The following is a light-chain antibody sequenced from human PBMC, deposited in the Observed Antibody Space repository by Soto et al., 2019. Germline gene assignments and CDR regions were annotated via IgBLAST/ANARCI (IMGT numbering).Light chain of an antibody. J-gene: IGKJ2*01. CDR2: KVS. CDR3: MQDTPWPYT. Sequence: DVVMTQSPLSLPVTLGQPASISCRSSLSPLYSDGNTYLNWFQLRPVQSPRRLIYKVSNRDSGVPDRFSGSGSGTDFTLNISRVEAEDVAVYVCMQDTPWPYTFGQGTKLEIK. CDR1: LSPLYSDGNTY. V-gene: IGKV2-30*01.